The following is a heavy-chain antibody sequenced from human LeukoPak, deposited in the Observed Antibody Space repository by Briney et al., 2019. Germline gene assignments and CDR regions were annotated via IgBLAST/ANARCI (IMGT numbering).Heavy chain of an antibody. CDR2: ISGSGGST. J-gene: IGHJ4*02. D-gene: IGHD6-19*01. V-gene: IGHV3-23*01. CDR1: GFTFSSYW. Sequence: GGSLRLSCAASGFTFSSYWMSWVRQAPGKGLEWVSAISGSGGSTYYADSVKGRFTISRDNSKNTTYLQMNSLKIEDTAVYYCTRLGYRSGEDYWGQGTLVTVSS. CDR3: TRLGYRSGEDY.